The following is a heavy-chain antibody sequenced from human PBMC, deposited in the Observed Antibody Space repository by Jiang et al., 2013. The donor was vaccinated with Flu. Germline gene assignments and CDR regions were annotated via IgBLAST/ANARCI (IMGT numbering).Heavy chain of an antibody. D-gene: IGHD4-11*01. J-gene: IGHJ6*02. CDR1: GGSISSGGYS. V-gene: IGHV4-30-2*01. CDR2: IYHSGST. Sequence: SGLVKPSQTLSLTCAVSGGSISSGGYSWSWIRQPPGKDLEWIGYIYHSGSTYYNPSLKSRVTISLDRSKNQFSLKLSSVTAADTAVYYCARLFREHDYSNYGTDYYYYYGMDVWGQGTTVTVSS. CDR3: ARLFREHDYSNYGTDYYYYYGMDV.